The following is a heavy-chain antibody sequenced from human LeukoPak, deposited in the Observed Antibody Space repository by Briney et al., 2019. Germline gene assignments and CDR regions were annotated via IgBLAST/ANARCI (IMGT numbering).Heavy chain of an antibody. CDR3: ARELRAAAARYGANWFDP. D-gene: IGHD6-13*01. CDR1: GGSFSGYY. CDR2: INHSGST. J-gene: IGHJ5*02. V-gene: IGHV4-34*01. Sequence: SETPSLTCAVYGGSFSGYYWSWIRQPPGKGLEWIGEINHSGSTNYNPSLKRRVTISVDTSKNQFSLKLSSVTAADTAVYYCARELRAAAARYGANWFDPWGQGTLVTVSS.